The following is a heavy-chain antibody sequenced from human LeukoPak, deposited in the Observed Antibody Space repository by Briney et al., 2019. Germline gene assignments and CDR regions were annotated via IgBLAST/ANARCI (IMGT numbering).Heavy chain of an antibody. CDR1: GFTFSTHV. V-gene: IGHV3-30-3*01. Sequence: GGSLRLSCAASGFTFSTHVMHWVRQAPGKGLEWVAIISYDGSNKYYGDSVKGPITISRDNSKNTLFLQLNSLRAEDTAVYYCARDYSGGLDYWGQGTLVTVSS. D-gene: IGHD2-15*01. CDR3: ARDYSGGLDY. CDR2: ISYDGSNK. J-gene: IGHJ4*02.